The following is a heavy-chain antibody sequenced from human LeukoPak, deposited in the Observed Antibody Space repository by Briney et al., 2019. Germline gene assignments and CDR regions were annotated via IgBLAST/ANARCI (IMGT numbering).Heavy chain of an antibody. Sequence: GGSLRLSCAASGFTFSSYAMHWVRQAPGKGLEWVAVISYDGSNKYYADSVKGRFTISRDNSKNTLYLQMNSLRAEDTAVYYCATGGSRSRGSSWYGFAFDIWGQGTLVTVSS. CDR1: GFTFSSYA. CDR2: ISYDGSNK. V-gene: IGHV3-30-3*01. J-gene: IGHJ3*02. D-gene: IGHD6-13*01. CDR3: ATGGSRSRGSSWYGFAFDI.